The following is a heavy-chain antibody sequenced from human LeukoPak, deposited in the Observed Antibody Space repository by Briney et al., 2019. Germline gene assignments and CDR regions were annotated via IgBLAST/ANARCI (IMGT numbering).Heavy chain of an antibody. CDR2: INHSGST. V-gene: IGHV4-34*01. CDR3: ARGLIRPLHIKGRFDP. D-gene: IGHD2-21*01. J-gene: IGHJ5*02. CDR1: GGSFSGYY. Sequence: SETLSLTCAVYGGSFSGYYWSWIRRPPGKGLEWIGEINHSGSTNYNPSLKSRVTISVDTSKNQFSLKLSSVTAADTAVYYCARGLIRPLHIKGRFDPWGQGTLVTVSS.